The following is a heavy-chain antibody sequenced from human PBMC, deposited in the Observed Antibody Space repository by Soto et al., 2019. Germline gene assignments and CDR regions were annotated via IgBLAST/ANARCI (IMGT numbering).Heavy chain of an antibody. D-gene: IGHD1-1*01. CDR2: ISGSGFKK. J-gene: IGHJ5*02. V-gene: IGHV3-23*01. Sequence: GGSLRLSCAASGFIFENFGLSWVRQAPGKGLEWISSISGSGFKKYYADSVKGRFTISRDNSKSTLYLELNNLSAEDTAVYHCAKNQGVELVPLATVDWFDPWGQGSVVTVSS. CDR1: GFIFENFG. CDR3: AKNQGVELVPLATVDWFDP.